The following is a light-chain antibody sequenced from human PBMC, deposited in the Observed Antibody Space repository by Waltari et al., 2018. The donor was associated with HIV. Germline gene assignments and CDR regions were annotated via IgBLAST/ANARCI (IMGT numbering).Light chain of an antibody. CDR1: QSVLYSSNNKNY. CDR2: WAS. Sequence: DIVMTQSPDSLAVSLGERATINCKSSQSVLYSSNNKNYLAWYQQKPGQPPRPLISWASTRASAVPDRFSGSGSGTDFTLTISSLQAEDVAVYYCQQYYSTPETFGQGTKVEIK. J-gene: IGKJ1*01. V-gene: IGKV4-1*01. CDR3: QQYYSTPET.